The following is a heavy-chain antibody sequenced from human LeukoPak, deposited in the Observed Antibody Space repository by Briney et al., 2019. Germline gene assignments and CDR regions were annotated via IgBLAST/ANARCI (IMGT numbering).Heavy chain of an antibody. J-gene: IGHJ6*02. D-gene: IGHD5-18*01. Sequence: PSETLSLTCTVSGGSISSGGYYWSWIRQHPGKGLEWIGYIYYSGSTYYNPSLKSRVTISVDTSKNQFSLKLSSVTAADTAVYYCASAYTAMVSDYYYGMDVWGQGTTVTVSS. CDR3: ASAYTAMVSDYYYGMDV. CDR1: GGSISSGGYY. V-gene: IGHV4-31*03. CDR2: IYYSGST.